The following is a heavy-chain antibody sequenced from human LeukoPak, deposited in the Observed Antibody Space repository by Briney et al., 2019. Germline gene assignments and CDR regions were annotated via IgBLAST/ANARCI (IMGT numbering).Heavy chain of an antibody. D-gene: IGHD1-26*01. CDR3: ARDPWEPKTHTILYYYYGMDV. V-gene: IGHV1-18*01. Sequence: GASVKVSCKASGYTFTSYGISWVRQAPGQGLEWMGWISAYNGNTNYAQKLQGRVTMTTDTSTSTAYMELRSLRSDDTAVYYCARDPWEPKTHTILYYYYGMDVWGQGTTVTVSS. CDR2: ISAYNGNT. CDR1: GYTFTSYG. J-gene: IGHJ6*02.